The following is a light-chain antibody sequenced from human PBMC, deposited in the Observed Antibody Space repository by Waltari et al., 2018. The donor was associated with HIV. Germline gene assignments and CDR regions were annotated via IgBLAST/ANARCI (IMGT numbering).Light chain of an antibody. Sequence: QSALPHPASVTGSLCQSIPISCIGSCSYLVPYHSVSCYHQSPDKAPPLLIRDVNTRHSGIPFRFSASKSGKTATLTISGLQAEDEADYYCSSYITTGTILFGGGTKVTVL. CDR2: DVN. J-gene: IGLJ3*02. V-gene: IGLV2-14*03. CDR1: CSYLVPYHS. CDR3: SSYITTGTIL.